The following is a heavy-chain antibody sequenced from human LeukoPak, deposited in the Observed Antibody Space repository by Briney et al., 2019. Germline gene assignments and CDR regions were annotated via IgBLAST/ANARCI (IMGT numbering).Heavy chain of an antibody. J-gene: IGHJ3*02. CDR3: AREEVGAKKNDAFDI. CDR2: ISSSSSNI. CDR1: GFTFSNYY. V-gene: IGHV3-11*01. Sequence: GGSLRLSCAASGFTFSNYYMSWIRQAPGKGLEWVSYISSSSSNIYYADSVKGRFTISRDNAKNSLYLQMNSLRAEDTAVYYCAREEVGAKKNDAFDILGEGAMVTLSS. D-gene: IGHD1-26*01.